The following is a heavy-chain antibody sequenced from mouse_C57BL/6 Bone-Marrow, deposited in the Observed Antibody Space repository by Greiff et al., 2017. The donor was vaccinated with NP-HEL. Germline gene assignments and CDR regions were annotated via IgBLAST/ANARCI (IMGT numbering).Heavy chain of an antibody. V-gene: IGHV1-72*01. CDR1: GYTFTSYW. CDR2: IDPNSGGN. CDR3: AKYSVYYDYEYMDY. Sequence: QVQLQQSGAVFVKPGASVKLSCKASGYTFTSYWMHWVKQRPGRGLEWIGRIDPNSGGNKYNEKFKIKAKLHEVKPSNTAYMQLSSLTSENTADYYCAKYSVYYDYEYMDYWGQGTSVTVSS. J-gene: IGHJ4*01. D-gene: IGHD2-4*01.